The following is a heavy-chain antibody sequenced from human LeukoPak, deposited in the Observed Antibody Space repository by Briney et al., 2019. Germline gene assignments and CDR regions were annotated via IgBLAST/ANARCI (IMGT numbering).Heavy chain of an antibody. V-gene: IGHV4-39*01. CDR3: ARQGDCSSTSCSKSSFDY. D-gene: IGHD2-2*01. J-gene: IGHJ4*02. Sequence: PSETLSLTCTVSGGSISSSSYYWGWLRQPPGKGLEWIVSIYYSGSTYYNPSLKSRVTISVDTSKNQFSLKLSSVTAADTAVYYCARQGDCSSTSCSKSSFDYWGQGTLVTVSS. CDR1: GGSISSSSYY. CDR2: IYYSGST.